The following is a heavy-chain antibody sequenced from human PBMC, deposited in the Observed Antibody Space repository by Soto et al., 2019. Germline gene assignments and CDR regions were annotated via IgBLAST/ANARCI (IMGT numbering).Heavy chain of an antibody. D-gene: IGHD3-3*01. Sequence: RSQTLPLTCAISGDSVSSNSAAWNWIRQSPSRGLEWLGRTYYRSKWYDDYAVSVKSRISINPDTSRNQFSLQLNSVTPEDTAVYYCTRTRVYDSYNYYGMAVWGQGTTVTVSS. J-gene: IGHJ6*02. CDR3: TRTRVYDSYNYYGMAV. CDR2: TYYRSKWYD. V-gene: IGHV6-1*01. CDR1: GDSVSSNSAA.